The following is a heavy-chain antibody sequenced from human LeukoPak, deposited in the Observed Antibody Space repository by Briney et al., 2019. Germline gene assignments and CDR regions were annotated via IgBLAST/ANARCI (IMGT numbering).Heavy chain of an antibody. CDR3: ATTRGGNYHWDY. Sequence: GESLKISCQGSGYSFTSYWIGWVRQMPGKGLEWMGIMYPLNSDIRYKPSFEGQVTMSADMSIKTAYLQWSSLKASDTAIYYCATTRGGNYHWDYWGQATLVTVSS. D-gene: IGHD3-16*01. CDR1: GYSFTSYW. V-gene: IGHV5-51*01. CDR2: MYPLNSDI. J-gene: IGHJ4*02.